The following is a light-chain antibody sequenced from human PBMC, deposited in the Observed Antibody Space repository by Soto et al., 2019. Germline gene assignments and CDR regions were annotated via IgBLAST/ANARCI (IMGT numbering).Light chain of an antibody. CDR1: QSFSSN. V-gene: IGKV3-15*01. CDR2: GAS. Sequence: EIVMTQSPATLSVSPGERATLSCRASQSFSSNLAWYQQKPVQAPRLLIYGASTRATGIPARFSGSGSGTEFTLTISSLQSEDFAIYHCQQYNNWPPLYTFGQGTRLEIK. J-gene: IGKJ2*01. CDR3: QQYNNWPPLYT.